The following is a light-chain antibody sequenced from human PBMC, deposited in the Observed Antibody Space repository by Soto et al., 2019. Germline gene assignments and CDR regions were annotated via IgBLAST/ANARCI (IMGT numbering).Light chain of an antibody. Sequence: QSALTQPASVSGSPGQSITISCTGTSSDVGAYNYVSWYQQYSGKAPNLMIYEVTNRPSGVSNRFSGSKSGNTASLTISGLQAEDEAYYYGSSYTDSSTRVFGGGTKLTVL. J-gene: IGLJ3*02. CDR2: EVT. CDR1: SSDVGAYNY. V-gene: IGLV2-14*01. CDR3: SSYTDSSTRV.